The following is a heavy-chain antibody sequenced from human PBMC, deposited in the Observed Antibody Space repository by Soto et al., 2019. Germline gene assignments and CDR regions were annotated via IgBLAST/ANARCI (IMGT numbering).Heavy chain of an antibody. J-gene: IGHJ4*02. CDR3: ARDPSSGYESYYFDS. Sequence: SEPLSVPSTVASASFISYYWSWILQTPGKGLEWLGSIDYSGRTYKNPSLKSRVSASVDLSKNQFSLNLRSVTAADTAVYFCARDPSSGYESYYFDSWGQGTLVTVS. D-gene: IGHD3-22*01. V-gene: IGHV4-59*04. CDR1: SASFISYY. CDR2: IDYSGRT.